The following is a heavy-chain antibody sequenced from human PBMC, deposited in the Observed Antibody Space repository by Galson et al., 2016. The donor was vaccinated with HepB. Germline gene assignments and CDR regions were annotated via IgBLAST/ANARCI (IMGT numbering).Heavy chain of an antibody. V-gene: IGHV4-39*06. CDR1: GGSITSHIYF. J-gene: IGHJ4*02. CDR2: LYYSGST. Sequence: SETLSLTCTVSGGSITSHIYFWAWIRQPPGKGLEWVGSLYYSGSTYYNASLESRVTISLDTPHNQLPLKLRSVTDADTAVYYCARDPSIVVTPATNQGDYWGQGTLVTVSS. D-gene: IGHD2-2*01. CDR3: ARDPSIVVTPATNQGDY.